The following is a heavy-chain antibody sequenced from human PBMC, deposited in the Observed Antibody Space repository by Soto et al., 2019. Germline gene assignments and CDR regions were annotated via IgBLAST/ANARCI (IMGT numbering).Heavy chain of an antibody. CDR2: IFYTGRT. V-gene: IGHV4-59*08. J-gene: IGHJ5*01. D-gene: IGHD3-10*01. Sequence: SETRSLTCTVSRDSIISYYLSSIRQPPKKGLDWIGYIFYTGRTNYSPSIKSRVTISVDTSKNQFSLRLSSVTAADTAVYYCARTPVYMVRESNWFDSWGKGPLVTVS. CDR1: RDSIISYY. CDR3: ARTPVYMVRESNWFDS.